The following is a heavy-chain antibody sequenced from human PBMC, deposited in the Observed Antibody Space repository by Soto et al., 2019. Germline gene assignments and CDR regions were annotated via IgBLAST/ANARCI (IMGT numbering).Heavy chain of an antibody. Sequence: GASVKVSCKASGYTFTGYYMHWVRQAPGQGLEWMGWINPNSGGTNYAQKFQGWVTMTRDTSISTAYMELSRLRSDDTAVYYCARDSGSSPRAFDIWGQGTMVTVSS. V-gene: IGHV1-2*04. J-gene: IGHJ3*02. D-gene: IGHD6-13*01. CDR3: ARDSGSSPRAFDI. CDR2: INPNSGGT. CDR1: GYTFTGYY.